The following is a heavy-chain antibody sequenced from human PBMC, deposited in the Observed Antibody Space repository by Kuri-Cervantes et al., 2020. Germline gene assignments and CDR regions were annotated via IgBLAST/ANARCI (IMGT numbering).Heavy chain of an antibody. Sequence: GESLKISCAASGFTFSSYAMHWVRQAPGKGLEWVAVISYDGSNKYYADSVKGRFTISRDNSKNTLYLQMNSLRAEDTAVYYCARDFGYQLLYRVVDYWGRGPVVTVSS. V-gene: IGHV3-30*04. D-gene: IGHD2-2*02. CDR3: ARDFGYQLLYRVVDY. CDR2: ISYDGSNK. J-gene: IGHJ4*02. CDR1: GFTFSSYA.